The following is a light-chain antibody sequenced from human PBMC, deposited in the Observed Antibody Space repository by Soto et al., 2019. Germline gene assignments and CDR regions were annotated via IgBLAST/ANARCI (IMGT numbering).Light chain of an antibody. CDR1: QYIHNY. V-gene: IGKV1-5*03. CDR2: EAA. Sequence: DIQMTQSPSTLSASVGDRVTITCRASQYIHNYLAWYQQKPGEAPKLLIYEAANLESGVPSRFSGSGTGTEFPPTIRSLQPDDFATYYCQQSNNYPWTFGQGTRVE. CDR3: QQSNNYPWT. J-gene: IGKJ1*01.